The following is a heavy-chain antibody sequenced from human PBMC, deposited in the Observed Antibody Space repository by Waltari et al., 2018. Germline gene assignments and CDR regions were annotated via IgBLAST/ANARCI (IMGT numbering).Heavy chain of an antibody. J-gene: IGHJ4*02. V-gene: IGHV3-7*01. D-gene: IGHD1-26*01. CDR3: ARMVWWLFAFDY. CDR1: GFTFSSYW. CDR2: INQDGREK. Sequence: EVQLVESGGGLVQPGGSLRLSCAASGFTFSSYWMSWVRQAPGKGLEGVANINQDGREKYYVDSVKGRFTISRDNAKNSLYLQMNSLRAEDTAVYYCARMVWWLFAFDYWGQGTLVTVSS.